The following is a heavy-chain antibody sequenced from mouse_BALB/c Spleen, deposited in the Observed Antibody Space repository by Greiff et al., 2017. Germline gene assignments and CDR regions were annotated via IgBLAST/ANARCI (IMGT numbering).Heavy chain of an antibody. V-gene: IGHV1-4*02. CDR3: ARNYYGSRGFAY. D-gene: IGHD1-1*01. Sequence: VKLQESAAELARPGASVKMSCKASGYTFTSYTMHWVKQRPGQGLEWIGYINPSSGYTEYNQKFKDKTTLTADKSSSTAYMQLSSLTSEDSAVYYCARNYYGSRGFAYWGQGTLVTVSA. CDR1: GYTFTSYT. CDR2: INPSSGYT. J-gene: IGHJ3*01.